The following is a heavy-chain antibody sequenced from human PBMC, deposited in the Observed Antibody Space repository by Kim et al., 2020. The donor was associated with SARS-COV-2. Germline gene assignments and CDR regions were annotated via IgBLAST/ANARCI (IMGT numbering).Heavy chain of an antibody. D-gene: IGHD6-13*01. Sequence: GGSLRLSCAASGFTFSSYSMNWVRQAPGKGLEWVSSISSSSSYIYYADSVKGRFTISRDNAKNSLYLQMNSLRAEDTAVYYCARAAYSSPGAFDIWGQGTMVTVSS. CDR2: ISSSSSYI. J-gene: IGHJ3*02. CDR3: ARAAYSSPGAFDI. CDR1: GFTFSSYS. V-gene: IGHV3-21*01.